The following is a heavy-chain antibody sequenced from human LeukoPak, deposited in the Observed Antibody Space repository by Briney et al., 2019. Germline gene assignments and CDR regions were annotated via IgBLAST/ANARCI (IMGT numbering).Heavy chain of an antibody. D-gene: IGHD4-11*01. Sequence: SQTLSLTCTVSGGSISSGSYYWSWIRQPAGKGLEWIGRIYTSGSTNYNPSLKSRVTISVDTSKNQFSLKLSSVTAADTAVYYCARDGTTVRGYYFDYWGQGTLVTVSS. CDR1: GGSISSGSYY. V-gene: IGHV4-61*02. CDR3: ARDGTTVRGYYFDY. J-gene: IGHJ4*02. CDR2: IYTSGST.